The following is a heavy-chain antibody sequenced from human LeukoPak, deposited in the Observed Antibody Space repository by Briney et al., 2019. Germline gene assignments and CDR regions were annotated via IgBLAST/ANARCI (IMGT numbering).Heavy chain of an antibody. CDR3: AGRDYCDSSGYHDAFDI. V-gene: IGHV4-59*01. Sequence: PSETLSLTCTVSGGSISSYYWSWIRQPPGKGLEWIGYIYYSGSTNYNPSLKSRVTISVDTSKNQFSLKLSSVTAADTAVYYCAGRDYCDSSGYHDAFDIWGQGTMVTVSS. J-gene: IGHJ3*02. CDR2: IYYSGST. CDR1: GGSISSYY. D-gene: IGHD3-22*01.